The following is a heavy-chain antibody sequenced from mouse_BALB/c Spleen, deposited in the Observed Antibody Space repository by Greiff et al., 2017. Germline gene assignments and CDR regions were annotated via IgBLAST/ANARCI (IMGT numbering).Heavy chain of an antibody. Sequence: EVQRVESGGGLVQPGGSRKLSCAASGFTFSSFGMHWVRQAPEKGLEWVAYISSGSSTIYYADTVKGRFTISRDNPKNTLFLQMTSLRSEDTAMYYCARSHYYGSSYHWYFDVWGAGTTVTVSS. CDR1: GFTFSSFG. CDR3: ARSHYYGSSYHWYFDV. V-gene: IGHV5-17*02. J-gene: IGHJ1*01. D-gene: IGHD1-1*01. CDR2: ISSGSSTI.